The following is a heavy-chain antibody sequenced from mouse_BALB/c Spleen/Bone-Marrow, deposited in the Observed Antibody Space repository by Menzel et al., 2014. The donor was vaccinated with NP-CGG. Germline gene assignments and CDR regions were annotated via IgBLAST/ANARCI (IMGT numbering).Heavy chain of an antibody. Sequence: LQQSGSELVRPGASVKLSCKTSGYTFTSYWMHWVKQRPGQGLEWIGNIYPGSGSTNYDEKFKSKATLTVDTSSSTAYMQLSSRTSEDSAVYYCTRGQLGLPSIDYWGQGTSVTVSS. CDR2: IYPGSGST. CDR3: TRGQLGLPSIDY. CDR1: GYTFTSYW. J-gene: IGHJ4*01. V-gene: IGHV1S22*01. D-gene: IGHD3-1*01.